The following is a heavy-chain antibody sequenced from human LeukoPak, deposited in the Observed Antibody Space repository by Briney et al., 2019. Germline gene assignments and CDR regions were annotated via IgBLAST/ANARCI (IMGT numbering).Heavy chain of an antibody. CDR2: VAHDEKTI. J-gene: IGHJ4*02. V-gene: IGHV3-30*04. CDR3: ARDLIYASGDY. Sequence: GGSLRLSCVASGFTFTGHSMHWVRQAPGKGLEWVAVVAHDEKTIFYADSLKGRFTVSRDNSKNTVYLHMNSLRDEDTAVYYCARDLIYASGDYWGQGTLVTVSS. CDR1: GFTFTGHS. D-gene: IGHD3-10*01.